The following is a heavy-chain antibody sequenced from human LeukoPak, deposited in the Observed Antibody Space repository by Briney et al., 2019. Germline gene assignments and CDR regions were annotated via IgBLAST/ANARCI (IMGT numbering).Heavy chain of an antibody. V-gene: IGHV3-30*04. J-gene: IGHJ4*02. Sequence: PGGSLRLSCDASGFTFQRHALLWVRQAPGKGLEWVAILSYDGGNRYYADSVRGRFTVSRDISKTTFFLQMDSLRPEDTAVYYCVETGTREEMATIWRWGQGTLVTVSS. CDR2: LSYDGGNR. CDR3: VETGTREEMATIWR. CDR1: GFTFQRHA. D-gene: IGHD5-24*01.